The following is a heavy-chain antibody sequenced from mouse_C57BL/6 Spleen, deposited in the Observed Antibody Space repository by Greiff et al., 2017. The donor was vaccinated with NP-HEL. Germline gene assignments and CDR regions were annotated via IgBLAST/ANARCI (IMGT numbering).Heavy chain of an antibody. J-gene: IGHJ4*01. CDR3: ARYYLGYYYAMDY. D-gene: IGHD1-1*01. Sequence: VQLKESGAELVKPGASVKISCKASGYAFSSYWMNWVKQRPGKGLEWIGQIYPGDGDTNYNGKFKGKATLTADKSSSTAYMQLSSLTSEDSAVYFCARYYLGYYYAMDYWGQGTSVTVSS. CDR1: GYAFSSYW. V-gene: IGHV1-80*01. CDR2: IYPGDGDT.